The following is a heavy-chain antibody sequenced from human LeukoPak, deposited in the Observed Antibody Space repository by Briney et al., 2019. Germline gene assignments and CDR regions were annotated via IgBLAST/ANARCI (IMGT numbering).Heavy chain of an antibody. V-gene: IGHV3-7*01. J-gene: IGHJ6*02. CDR3: ARERFRGENYYGMDV. CDR1: RFTFSSYA. D-gene: IGHD3-10*01. Sequence: GGSLRLSCAASRFTFSSYAMHWVRQTPGKGLEWVANIKQDGSEKYYVDSVKGRFTISRDNAKNSLYLQMNSLRAEDTVVYYCARERFRGENYYGMDVWGQGTTVTVSS. CDR2: IKQDGSEK.